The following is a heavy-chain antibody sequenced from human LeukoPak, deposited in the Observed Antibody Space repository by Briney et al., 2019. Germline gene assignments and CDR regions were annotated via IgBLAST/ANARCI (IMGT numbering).Heavy chain of an antibody. J-gene: IGHJ1*01. V-gene: IGHV5-51*01. CDR2: IYPGDSDT. Sequence: GESLKISCKGSGYSFTSYWIGWVRQMPGKGLEWMGIIYPGDSDTRYSPSFQGQVTISADKSINTVYLQWSSLKASDTAMYYCARLAYCGGDCYRTTRGYFQHWGQGTLVTVSS. D-gene: IGHD2-21*02. CDR3: ARLAYCGGDCYRTTRGYFQH. CDR1: GYSFTSYW.